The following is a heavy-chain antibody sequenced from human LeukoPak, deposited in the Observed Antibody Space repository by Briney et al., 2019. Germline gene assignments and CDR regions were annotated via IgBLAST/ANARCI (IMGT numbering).Heavy chain of an antibody. D-gene: IGHD6-19*01. CDR3: ARQPIAVADP. CDR2: IYYSGST. Sequence: PSETLSLTCTVSGGSISSSSYYWGWIRQPPGKGLEWIGSIYYSGSTYYNPSLKSRVTISLDTSKNQFSLKLSSVTAADTAVYYCARQPIAVADPWGQGTLVTVSS. V-gene: IGHV4-39*01. CDR1: GGSISSSSYY. J-gene: IGHJ5*02.